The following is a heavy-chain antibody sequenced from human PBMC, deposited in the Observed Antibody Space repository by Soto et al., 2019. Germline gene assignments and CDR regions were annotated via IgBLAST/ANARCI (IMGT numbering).Heavy chain of an antibody. CDR3: ARVGGSRKVTALVTARLYYMDV. CDR2: INHSGST. CDR1: GGSFSGYY. J-gene: IGHJ6*03. V-gene: IGHV4-34*01. D-gene: IGHD2-21*02. Sequence: SETLSLTCAVYGGSFSGYYWSWIRQPPGKGLEWIGEINHSGSTNYNPSLKSRVTISVDTSKNQFSLKLSSVTAADTAVYYCARVGGSRKVTALVTARLYYMDVWGKGTTVTVSS.